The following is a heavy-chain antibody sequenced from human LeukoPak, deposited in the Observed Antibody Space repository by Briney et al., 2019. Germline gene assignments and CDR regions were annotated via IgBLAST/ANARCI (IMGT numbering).Heavy chain of an antibody. J-gene: IGHJ4*02. CDR2: IYYSGST. Sequence: PSETLSLTCTVSGGSISSSSYYWGWIRQPPGKGLEWIGSIYYSGSTYYNPSLKSRVTISVDTSKNQFSLKLSSVTAADTAVYYCASYRIAAAGYTPFDYWGQGTLVTVSS. CDR3: ASYRIAAAGYTPFDY. D-gene: IGHD6-13*01. CDR1: GGSISSSSYY. V-gene: IGHV4-39*01.